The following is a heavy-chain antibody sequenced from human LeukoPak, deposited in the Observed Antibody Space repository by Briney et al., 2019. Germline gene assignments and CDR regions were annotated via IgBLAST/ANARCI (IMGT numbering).Heavy chain of an antibody. CDR1: GGSFSGYY. V-gene: IGHV4-34*01. J-gene: IGHJ3*02. CDR2: INHSGST. Sequence: PSGTLSLTCAVYGGSFSGYYWSWIRQPPGKGLEWIGEINHSGSTNYNPSLKSRVTISVDTSKNQFSLKLSSVTAADTAVYYCARDGRWEPNAFDIWGQGTMVTVSS. CDR3: ARDGRWEPNAFDI. D-gene: IGHD1-26*01.